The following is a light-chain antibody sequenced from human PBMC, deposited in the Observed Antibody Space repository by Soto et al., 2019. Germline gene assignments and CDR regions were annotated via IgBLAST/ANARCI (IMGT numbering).Light chain of an antibody. CDR1: QSVSSNY. J-gene: IGKJ2*01. CDR2: GAS. CDR3: QQYGNSPYA. V-gene: IGKV3-20*01. Sequence: EIVLRQSPGTLSLSPGERATLSCRASQSVSSNYLAWYQQKSGQAPRLLINGASSRATGIPDRFSGSGSGTDFTLTISKLEPEDFAVYYCQQYGNSPYAFGQGTELEI.